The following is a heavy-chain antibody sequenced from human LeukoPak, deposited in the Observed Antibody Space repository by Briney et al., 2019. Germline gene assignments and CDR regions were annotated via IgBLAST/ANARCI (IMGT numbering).Heavy chain of an antibody. D-gene: IGHD3-10*01. Sequence: PGESLRISCKGSGYSFTSYWIGWVRQRPGKGLEWMGIIYPGDSDTRYSPSFQGQVTISADKSISTAYLQWSSLKASDTAMYYCARHVATMVRGVPPNFDYWGQGTLVTVSS. V-gene: IGHV5-51*01. CDR1: GYSFTSYW. J-gene: IGHJ4*02. CDR3: ARHVATMVRGVPPNFDY. CDR2: IYPGDSDT.